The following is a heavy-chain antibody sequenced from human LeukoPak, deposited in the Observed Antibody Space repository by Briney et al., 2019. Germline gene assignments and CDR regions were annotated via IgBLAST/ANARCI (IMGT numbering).Heavy chain of an antibody. J-gene: IGHJ5*02. V-gene: IGHV4-59*12. CDR1: GGSISSYY. Sequence: SGTLSLTCTVSGGSISSYYWSWVRQPPGKGLEWIGYIYYSGSTNYNPSLKSRVTISVDTSKNQFSLKLSSVTAADTAVYYCARDSKQWLVQGWFDLWGQGTLVTVSS. D-gene: IGHD6-19*01. CDR3: ARDSKQWLVQGWFDL. CDR2: IYYSGST.